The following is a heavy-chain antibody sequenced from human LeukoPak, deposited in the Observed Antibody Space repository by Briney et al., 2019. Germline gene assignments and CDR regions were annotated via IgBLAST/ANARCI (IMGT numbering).Heavy chain of an antibody. CDR3: ARDPCHGALDY. CDR2: IKQDGTEE. D-gene: IGHD2-2*01. J-gene: IGHJ4*02. V-gene: IGHV3-7*03. Sequence: GGSLRLSCVASGFTFNSSRMSWVRRAPGKGLEWVANIKQDGTEEYYVDSVRGRFSISKDNAKNSLYLQMNSLRAEDTAVYYCARDPCHGALDYWGQGAQVTVSS. CDR1: GFTFNSSR.